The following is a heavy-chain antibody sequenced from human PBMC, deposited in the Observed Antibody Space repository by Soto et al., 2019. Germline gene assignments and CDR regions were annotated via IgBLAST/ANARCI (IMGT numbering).Heavy chain of an antibody. CDR2: LNAGNGNT. V-gene: IGHV1-3*01. Sequence: QVQLVQSGAEVKKPGASVKVSCKDSGYTFTSSAMHWVRQAPGQMLEWMGWLNAGNGNTKYSQKFQGRVTITMYTSASTAYMELSSLRAEDTAVYYCPTPFLGYCSGGSCYHSAGYGMGVWGQGTTGTVS. CDR1: GYTFTSSA. D-gene: IGHD2-15*01. J-gene: IGHJ6*02. CDR3: PTPFLGYCSGGSCYHSAGYGMGV.